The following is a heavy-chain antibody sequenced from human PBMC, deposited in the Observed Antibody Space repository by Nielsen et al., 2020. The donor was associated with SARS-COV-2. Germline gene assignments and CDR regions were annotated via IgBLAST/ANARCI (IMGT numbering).Heavy chain of an antibody. J-gene: IGHJ5*02. CDR3: ARYNWSDGGFYP. CDR1: GASMSTYY. CDR2: IYCSGST. D-gene: IGHD1-1*01. Sequence: SETLSLTCTVSGASMSTYYWSFLRQPPGKGLEWIGYIYCSGSTNYNPSLESRVTISVDTSKNQVSLRLSSVTAADTAVYFCARYNWSDGGFYPWGQGTLVTVSS. V-gene: IGHV4-59*13.